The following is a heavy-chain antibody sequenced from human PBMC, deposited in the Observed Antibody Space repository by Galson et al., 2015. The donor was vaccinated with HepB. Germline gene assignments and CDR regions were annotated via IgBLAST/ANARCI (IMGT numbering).Heavy chain of an antibody. CDR3: ARDRAAALLWFGELFSFDY. J-gene: IGHJ4*02. D-gene: IGHD3-10*01. CDR2: INPSGGST. V-gene: IGHV1-46*01. CDR1: GYTFTSYY. Sequence: SVKVSCKASGYTFTSYYMHWVRQAPGQGLEWMGIINPSGGSTSYAQKFQGRVTMTRDTSTSTVYMELSSLRSEDTAVYYCARDRAAALLWFGELFSFDYWGQGTLVTVSS.